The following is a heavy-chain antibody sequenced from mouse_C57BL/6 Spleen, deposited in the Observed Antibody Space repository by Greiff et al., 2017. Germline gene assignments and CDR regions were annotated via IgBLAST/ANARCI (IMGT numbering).Heavy chain of an antibody. V-gene: IGHV1-55*01. J-gene: IGHJ1*03. D-gene: IGHD1-1*01. Sequence: QVQLQQSGAELVKPGASVKMSCKASGYTFTSYWITWVKQRPGQGLEWIGDIYPGSGSTNYNEKFKSKATLTVDTSSSTAYMQLSSLTSEDSAVYYCASPTYYYGSRGWYFDVWGTGTTVTVSS. CDR3: ASPTYYYGSRGWYFDV. CDR2: IYPGSGST. CDR1: GYTFTSYW.